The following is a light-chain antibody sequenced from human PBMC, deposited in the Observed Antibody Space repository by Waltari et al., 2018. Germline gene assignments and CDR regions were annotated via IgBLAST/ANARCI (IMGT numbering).Light chain of an antibody. Sequence: DIVMTQSPDSLAVSLGERATINCKSSQSILYSSNNNNYLAWYQQKPGQPPKLLIYWAFTRESGVPDRFTGSGSGTDFALTISSLQAEDVAVYYCQQYYSTPNTFGQGTKLEIK. CDR3: QQYYSTPNT. CDR2: WAF. J-gene: IGKJ2*01. V-gene: IGKV4-1*01. CDR1: QSILYSSNNNNY.